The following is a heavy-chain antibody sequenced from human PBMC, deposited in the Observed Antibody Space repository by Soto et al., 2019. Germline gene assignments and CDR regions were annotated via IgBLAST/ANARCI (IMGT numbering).Heavy chain of an antibody. CDR2: MSRNGDNT. Sequence: GVLLRLRCAVAEFTISDLAGRWVLQAKRKGLEWVSSMSRNGDNTYYADSVKGRFTISRDNSKNTLYLQMNSLRAEDTAIYYCAKDESKSNPFYYFDFWGQGSLVTVSP. CDR1: EFTISDLA. J-gene: IGHJ4*02. V-gene: IGHV3-23*01. CDR3: AKDESKSNPFYYFDF. D-gene: IGHD4-4*01.